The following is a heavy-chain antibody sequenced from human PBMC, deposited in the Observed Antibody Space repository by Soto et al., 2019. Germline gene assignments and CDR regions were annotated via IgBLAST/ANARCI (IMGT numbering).Heavy chain of an antibody. D-gene: IGHD6-19*01. V-gene: IGHV3-23*01. CDR1: GFTFSSYA. CDR2: ISGSGANT. Sequence: EVQLLESAGCLVQPGGSLSLSCAASGFTFSSYAMRWVRQAPGKGLEWVSAISGSGANTYYADSVKGRFTISRDNSKNTLFLQLNSLRAEDTAVYYCAKCAGSGWYPDYWGQGTLVTVSS. CDR3: AKCAGSGWYPDY. J-gene: IGHJ4*02.